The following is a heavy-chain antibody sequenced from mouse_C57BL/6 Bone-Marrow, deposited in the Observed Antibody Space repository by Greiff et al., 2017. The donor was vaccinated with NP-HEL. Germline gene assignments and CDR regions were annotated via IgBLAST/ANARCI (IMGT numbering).Heavy chain of an antibody. D-gene: IGHD2-3*01. CDR3: ARYDGSTLFAY. V-gene: IGHV1-22*01. CDR1: GYTFTDYN. J-gene: IGHJ3*01. CDR2: INPNNGGT. Sequence: VQLKESGPELVKPGASVKMSCKASGYTFTDYNMHWVKQSHGKSLEWIGYINPNNGGTSYNQKFKGKATLTVNKSSSTAYMELRSLTSEDSAVYYCARYDGSTLFAYWGQGTLVTVSA.